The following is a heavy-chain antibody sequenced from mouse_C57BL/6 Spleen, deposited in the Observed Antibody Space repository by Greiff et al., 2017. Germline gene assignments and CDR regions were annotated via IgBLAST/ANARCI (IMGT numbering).Heavy chain of an antibody. V-gene: IGHV1-26*01. Sequence: EVQLQQSGPELVKPGASVKISCKASGYTFTDYYMNWVKQSHGKSLEWIGDINPNNGGTSYNQKFKGKATLTVDKSSSTAYMELRSLTSEDSAVYYCARGGINGYYAHYFDYGGQGTTLTVSS. CDR1: GYTFTDYY. J-gene: IGHJ2*01. CDR2: INPNNGGT. D-gene: IGHD2-3*01. CDR3: ARGGINGYYAHYFDY.